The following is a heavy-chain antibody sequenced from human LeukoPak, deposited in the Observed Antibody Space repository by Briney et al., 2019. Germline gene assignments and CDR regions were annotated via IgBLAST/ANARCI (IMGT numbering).Heavy chain of an antibody. J-gene: IGHJ6*03. Sequence: ASVKVSCKASGYTFTSYGISWVRQAPGQGLEWMGWISAYNGNTNYTQKLQGRVTMTTDTSTSTAYMELRSLRSDDTAVYYCARVSIWFGEPTHMDVWGKGTTVTISS. D-gene: IGHD3-10*01. CDR2: ISAYNGNT. CDR3: ARVSIWFGEPTHMDV. CDR1: GYTFTSYG. V-gene: IGHV1-18*01.